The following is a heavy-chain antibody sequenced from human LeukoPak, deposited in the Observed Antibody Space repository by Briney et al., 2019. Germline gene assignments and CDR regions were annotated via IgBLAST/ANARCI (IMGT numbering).Heavy chain of an antibody. Sequence: PGGSLRLSCAASGFTFSNAWMSWIRQPPGKGLEWIGEINHSGSTNYNPSLKSRVTISVDTSKNQFSLKLSSVTAADTAVYYCARHSVQQLVYFDYWGQGTLVTVSS. CDR1: GFTFSNAW. CDR2: INHSGST. CDR3: ARHSVQQLVYFDY. V-gene: IGHV4-34*01. J-gene: IGHJ4*02. D-gene: IGHD6-13*01.